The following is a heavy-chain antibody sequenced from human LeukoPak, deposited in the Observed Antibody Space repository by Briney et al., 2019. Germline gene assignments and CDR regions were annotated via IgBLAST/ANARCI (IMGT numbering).Heavy chain of an antibody. Sequence: SETLSLTCTVSGYSISSGYYWGWIRQPPGKGLEWIGSIYYRGSTYYNPSLKSRVTISVDTSKNQFSLKLSSVTAADTAVYYCARQGNVDYYMDVWGKGTTVTVSS. CDR3: ARQGNVDYYMDV. D-gene: IGHD1-1*01. CDR1: GYSISSGYY. V-gene: IGHV4-38-2*02. J-gene: IGHJ6*03. CDR2: IYYRGST.